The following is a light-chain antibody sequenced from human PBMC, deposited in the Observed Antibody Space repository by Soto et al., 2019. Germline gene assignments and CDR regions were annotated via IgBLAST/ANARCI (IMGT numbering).Light chain of an antibody. CDR2: ADS. CDR1: QSVSSY. CDR3: QQRSNFIT. V-gene: IGKV3-11*01. Sequence: EIVLTQSPATLSLSPGERATLSCRASQSVSSYLAWYQQKPGQAPSLLIYADSNGATGIPARFSGGGSGTDFTRTISRLEPEDFAVYYCQQRSNFITFGQGTRLEIK. J-gene: IGKJ5*01.